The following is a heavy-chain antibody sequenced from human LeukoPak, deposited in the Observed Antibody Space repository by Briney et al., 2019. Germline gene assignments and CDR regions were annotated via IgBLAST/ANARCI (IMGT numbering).Heavy chain of an antibody. CDR1: GFTFSSYA. Sequence: PGGSLRLSCAASGFTFSSYAMSWIRQPPGKGLEWIGEINHSGSTNYNPSLKSRVTISVDTSKNQFSLKLSSVTAADTAVYYCARGSMVQGVIISPLDYWGQGTLVTVSS. V-gene: IGHV4-34*01. CDR2: INHSGST. J-gene: IGHJ4*02. D-gene: IGHD3-10*01. CDR3: ARGSMVQGVIISPLDY.